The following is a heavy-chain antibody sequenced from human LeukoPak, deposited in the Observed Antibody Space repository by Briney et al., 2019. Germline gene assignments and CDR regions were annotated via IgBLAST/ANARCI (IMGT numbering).Heavy chain of an antibody. V-gene: IGHV3-43D*03. D-gene: IGHD4-11*01. J-gene: IGHJ3*02. Sequence: GGSLRPSCAASGFTFDDYAMHWVRQAPGKGLEWVSLISWDGGSTYYADSVKGRFTISRDNSKNSLYLQMNSLRAEDTALYYCAKTFSSTVTYDAFDIWGQGTMVTVSS. CDR2: ISWDGGST. CDR3: AKTFSSTVTYDAFDI. CDR1: GFTFDDYA.